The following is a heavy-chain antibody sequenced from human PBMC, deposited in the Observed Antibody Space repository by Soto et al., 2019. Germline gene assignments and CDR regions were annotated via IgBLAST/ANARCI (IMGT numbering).Heavy chain of an antibody. CDR3: ARGYYETREMGV. D-gene: IGHD3-22*01. J-gene: IGHJ6*02. Sequence: SETLSLTCTVSGGSISSGGYYWSWIRRHPGKGLEWIGYIYYSGSIYYNPSLKSRVTISVDTSKNQFSLKLSSVTAADTAVYYCARGYYETREMGVWGQGTTVTVSS. V-gene: IGHV4-31*03. CDR2: IYYSGSI. CDR1: GGSISSGGYY.